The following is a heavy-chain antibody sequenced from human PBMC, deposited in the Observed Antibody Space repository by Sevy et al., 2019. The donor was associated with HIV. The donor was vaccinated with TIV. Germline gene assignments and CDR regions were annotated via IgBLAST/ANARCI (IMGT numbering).Heavy chain of an antibody. V-gene: IGHV3-7*03. Sequence: GGYLRLYCAASGFTFSNYWMNWVRQAPGKGLECVAKIREDGNKRHYVDSVKGRFTISRDNAKTSLCLQMNSLRGEDTAVYYCARDFIVGRPVVGLDIWGQGIMVTVSS. D-gene: IGHD1-26*01. CDR3: ARDFIVGRPVVGLDI. CDR1: GFTFSNYW. J-gene: IGHJ3*02. CDR2: IREDGNKR.